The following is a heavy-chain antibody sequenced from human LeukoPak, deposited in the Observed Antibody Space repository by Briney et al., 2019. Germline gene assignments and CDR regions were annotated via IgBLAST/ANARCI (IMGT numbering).Heavy chain of an antibody. CDR2: IYYSGIT. J-gene: IGHJ4*02. CDR3: AKGGFGDDLDY. D-gene: IGHD3-10*01. CDR1: GGSISSSGYY. V-gene: IGHV4-39*07. Sequence: SETLSLTCTVSGGSISSSGYYWGWIRQSPGGGLEWIRNIYYSGITYYNPSLKSRVTISVDKSKNQFSLKLSSVTAADTAVYYCAKGGFGDDLDYWGQGTLVTVSS.